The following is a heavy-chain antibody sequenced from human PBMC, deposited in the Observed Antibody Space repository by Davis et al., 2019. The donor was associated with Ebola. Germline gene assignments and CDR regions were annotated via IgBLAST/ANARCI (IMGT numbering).Heavy chain of an antibody. J-gene: IGHJ4*02. V-gene: IGHV3-23*01. D-gene: IGHD7-27*01. CDR3: AKVGLGTDY. Sequence: PSETLSLTCAVYGGSFSGYYWSWVRQAPGKGLEWVSAISGSGGSTYYADSVKGRFTISRDNSKNTLYLQMNSLRAEDTAVYYCAKVGLGTDYWGQGTLVTVSS. CDR1: GGSFSGYY. CDR2: ISGSGGST.